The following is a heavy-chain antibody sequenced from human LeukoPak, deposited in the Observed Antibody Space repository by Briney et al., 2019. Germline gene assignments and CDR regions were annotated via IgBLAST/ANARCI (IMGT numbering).Heavy chain of an antibody. Sequence: SVKVSCKASGGTFSSYAISWVRQAPGQGLEWMGGIIPIFGTANYAQKFQGRVTITADKSTRTAYMELSSLRSEDTAVYYCARTYYDILTGYYRYYYYYGMDVWGKGTTVTVSS. J-gene: IGHJ6*04. D-gene: IGHD3-9*01. CDR2: IIPIFGTA. CDR3: ARTYYDILTGYYRYYYYYGMDV. CDR1: GGTFSSYA. V-gene: IGHV1-69*06.